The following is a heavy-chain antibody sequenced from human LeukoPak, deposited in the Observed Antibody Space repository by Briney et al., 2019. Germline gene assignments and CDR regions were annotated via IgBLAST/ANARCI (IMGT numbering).Heavy chain of an antibody. D-gene: IGHD3-3*01. CDR1: GYTFTCYG. J-gene: IGHJ4*02. Sequence: ASVKLSCKASGYTFTCYGISWVRQAPGQGLEWMGWISGYNGNTNYAQNLQGRVTMTTDTSTSTAYMELRSLRSDDTAVYYCARTIKTYYDFWSGYEFDYWGQGTLVTVSS. CDR2: ISGYNGNT. CDR3: ARTIKTYYDFWSGYEFDY. V-gene: IGHV1-18*01.